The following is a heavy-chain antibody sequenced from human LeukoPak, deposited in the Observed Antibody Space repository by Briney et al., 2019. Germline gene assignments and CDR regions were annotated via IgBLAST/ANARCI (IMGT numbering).Heavy chain of an antibody. CDR1: GAIFSNHA. Sequence: GGSLRLSCAASGAIFSNHAMSWVRQAPGKGLEWVSLISGTGVTTYYAASVKGRFTISRDNSKNTLYLQMNSLRAEDTALYYCASTSMVRGVITPFDYWGQGALVTVSS. D-gene: IGHD3-10*01. V-gene: IGHV3-23*01. J-gene: IGHJ4*02. CDR2: ISGTGVTT. CDR3: ASTSMVRGVITPFDY.